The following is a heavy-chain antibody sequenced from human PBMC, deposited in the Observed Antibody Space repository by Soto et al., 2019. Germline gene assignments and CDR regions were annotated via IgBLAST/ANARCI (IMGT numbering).Heavy chain of an antibody. CDR3: ARGRAYYDFWSGYYTPYGMDV. D-gene: IGHD3-3*01. J-gene: IGHJ6*02. Sequence: SETLSLTCAVYGGSFSCYYWSWIRQPPGKGLEWIGEINHSGSTNYNPSLKSRVTISVDTSKNQFSLKLSSVTAADTAVYYCARGRAYYDFWSGYYTPYGMDVWGQGTTVTVSS. CDR2: INHSGST. CDR1: GGSFSCYY. V-gene: IGHV4-34*01.